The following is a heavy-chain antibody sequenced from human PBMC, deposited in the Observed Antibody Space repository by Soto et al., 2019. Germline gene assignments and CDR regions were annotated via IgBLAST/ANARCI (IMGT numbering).Heavy chain of an antibody. CDR1: NGSFTDYF. CDR2: INHRGGA. J-gene: IGHJ5*02. CDR3: VARGMHYHFMSGPPPFDP. D-gene: IGHD3-3*01. Sequence: TLSLTCAAHNGSFTDYFWTWIRQSPGRGLEWIGEINHRGGATYNPSLRSRVTISIDTSKNHFSLSLRSLTAADTAVYYCVARGMHYHFMSGPPPFDPWGHGTLVTVS. V-gene: IGHV4-34*01.